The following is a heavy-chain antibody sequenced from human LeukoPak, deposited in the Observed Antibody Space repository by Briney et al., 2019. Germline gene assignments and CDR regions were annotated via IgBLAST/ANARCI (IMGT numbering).Heavy chain of an antibody. D-gene: IGHD6-6*01. V-gene: IGHV1-69*13. J-gene: IGHJ4*02. CDR2: IIPIFGTA. CDR3: ARSRWEGSSITFDY. Sequence: SVKVSCKASGGTFSSYAISWVRQAPGQGLEWMGGIIPIFGTANYAQKFQGRVTITADESTSTAYMELSSLRSEDTAVYYCARSRWEGSSITFDYWGQGTLVTVSS. CDR1: GGTFSSYA.